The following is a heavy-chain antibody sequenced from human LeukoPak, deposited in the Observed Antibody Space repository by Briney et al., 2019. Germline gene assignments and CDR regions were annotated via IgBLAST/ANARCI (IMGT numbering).Heavy chain of an antibody. CDR1: GGSFSGYY. CDR3: ARGYGWASYNNFNY. Sequence: SETLSLTCAVYGGSFSGYYWSWIRQPPGKGLEWIGEINHSGSTNYNPSLKSRVTISVDTSKKQFSLKLSSVTAADTAVYYCARGYGWASYNNFNYWGQGILVTVSS. CDR2: INHSGST. J-gene: IGHJ4*02. V-gene: IGHV4-34*01. D-gene: IGHD3-10*01.